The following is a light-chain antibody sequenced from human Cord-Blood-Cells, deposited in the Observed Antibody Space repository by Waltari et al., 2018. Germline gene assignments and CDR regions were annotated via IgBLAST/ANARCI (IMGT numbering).Light chain of an antibody. CDR3: SSYTSSSTLV. Sequence: QSALTQPPSVSGSPGQSVTISCTGTSSDVGSYKRVSWYQQPPGPAPKPVIYQVSNRPSGVPDRVPVSKSGNTASLTISWLQAGDEADYYCSSYTSSSTLVFGGGTKLTVL. V-gene: IGLV2-18*02. CDR2: QVS. J-gene: IGLJ2*01. CDR1: SSDVGSYKR.